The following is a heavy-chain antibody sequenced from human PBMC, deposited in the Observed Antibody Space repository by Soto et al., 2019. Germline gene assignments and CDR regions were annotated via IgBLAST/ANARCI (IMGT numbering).Heavy chain of an antibody. CDR3: ARGDREDILVVVGARPGEYGIDI. V-gene: IGHV3-30-3*01. CDR2: IAYDGSNA. J-gene: IGHJ6*02. CDR1: GFTFRNHA. D-gene: IGHD2-15*01. Sequence: QVQLVESGGGVVQPGGSLRLSCAASGFTFRNHAMHWVRQAPGKGLECLAVIAYDGSNAFYRDFVKGRFTVARDNSKNTLYLYMDSLRSEDTGVYYCARGDREDILVVVGARPGEYGIDIWGQWTTVTVSS.